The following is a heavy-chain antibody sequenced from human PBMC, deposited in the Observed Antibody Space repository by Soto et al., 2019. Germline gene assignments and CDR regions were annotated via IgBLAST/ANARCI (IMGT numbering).Heavy chain of an antibody. J-gene: IGHJ5*02. CDR1: GDSVSSNSAA. CDR2: TYYRPKWYN. D-gene: IGHD6-25*01. Sequence: SHTPSLTCVISGDSVSSNSAAWNWIRQSPSRGLEWLGRTYYRPKWYNDYAVSVKSRITINPDTSKNHFSLQLNSVTPEDTAVYDRARHRVSGGWESPRFYSWFDRCGQ. V-gene: IGHV6-1*01. CDR3: ARHRVSGGWESPRFYSWFDR.